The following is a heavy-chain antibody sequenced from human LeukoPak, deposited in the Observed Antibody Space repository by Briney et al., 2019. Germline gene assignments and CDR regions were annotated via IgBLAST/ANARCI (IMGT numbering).Heavy chain of an antibody. V-gene: IGHV3-11*01. J-gene: IGHJ3*02. D-gene: IGHD4-17*01. CDR2: ISSSGTSV. CDR1: GFTFSDYY. Sequence: GGSLRLSCAVSGFTFSDYYMSWIRQAPGKGLEWVSYISSSGTSVNYADSVKGRFTISRDNAKNSLYLQMNSLRAEDTALYYCAKDLDYGDYPGAFDIWGQGTMVTVSS. CDR3: AKDLDYGDYPGAFDI.